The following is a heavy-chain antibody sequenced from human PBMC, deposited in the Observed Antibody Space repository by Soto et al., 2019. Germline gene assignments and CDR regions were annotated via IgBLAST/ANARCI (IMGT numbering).Heavy chain of an antibody. Sequence: QVQLVQSGAEVKKPGASVKVSCKVSGFTLSDLSMHWVRQAPGKGLEWMGGFDPEHGESIYAQKFQGRITMTEDTSTDTAYMELSSLRSEDTAVYYCATQLGLRISIFGLDWGQGTLVIVSS. CDR3: ATQLGLRISIFGLD. D-gene: IGHD3-3*01. V-gene: IGHV1-24*01. CDR2: FDPEHGES. J-gene: IGHJ4*02. CDR1: GFTLSDLS.